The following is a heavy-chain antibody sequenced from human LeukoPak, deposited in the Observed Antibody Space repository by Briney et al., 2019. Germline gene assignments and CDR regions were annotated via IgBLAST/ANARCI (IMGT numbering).Heavy chain of an antibody. D-gene: IGHD2-8*01. J-gene: IGHJ4*02. Sequence: GGSLRLSCAGSGFTFSSYAMSWVRQAPGKGLEWVSAISDTGATTYDADSVKGRFTISRDNSRSTLYLQMNSLRAEDSALYYCAKDTSIGRYCTNGVCSPFDYWGQATLVTVSS. CDR2: ISDTGATT. CDR1: GFTFSSYA. V-gene: IGHV3-23*01. CDR3: AKDTSIGRYCTNGVCSPFDY.